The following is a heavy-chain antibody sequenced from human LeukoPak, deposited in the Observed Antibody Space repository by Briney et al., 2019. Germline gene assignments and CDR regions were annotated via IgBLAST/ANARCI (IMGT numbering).Heavy chain of an antibody. CDR1: GFTFSSYA. D-gene: IGHD3-22*01. V-gene: IGHV3-30-3*01. Sequence: GGSLRLSCAASGFTFSSYAMHWVRQAPGKGLEWVAVISYDGSNKYYADSVKGRFTISRDNSKNTLYLQMNSLRAEGTAVYYCARDRGALVFTQVDYWGQGTLVTVSS. CDR2: ISYDGSNK. CDR3: ARDRGALVFTQVDY. J-gene: IGHJ4*02.